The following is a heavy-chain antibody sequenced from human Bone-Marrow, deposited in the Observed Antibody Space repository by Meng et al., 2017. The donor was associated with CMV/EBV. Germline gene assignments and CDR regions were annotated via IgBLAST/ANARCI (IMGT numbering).Heavy chain of an antibody. J-gene: IGHJ4*02. D-gene: IGHD2-8*02. CDR1: GFTFDAYT. Sequence: GGSLRLSCAASGFTFDAYTMHWVRQAPGKGLEWVSLISWDGGSTYYVDSVKGRFTISRDNSNNSLYRQMNSLRTQDTALYYCARGGGVVGRRPHTLNYWGQGTLVTVSS. V-gene: IGHV3-43*01. CDR3: ARGGGVVGRRPHTLNY. CDR2: ISWDGGST.